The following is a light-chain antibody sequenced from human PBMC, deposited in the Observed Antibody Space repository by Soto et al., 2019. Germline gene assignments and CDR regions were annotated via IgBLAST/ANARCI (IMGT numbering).Light chain of an antibody. Sequence: EIVLTQSPGTLSLSPGERAALYCRASQSVSNNYLAWYQQKPGQAPRLLIYDASRRATGIPDRFSGSGSGTDFTLTISRLEPEDFAVYYCQQCARSPLTFGQGTKVEIK. V-gene: IGKV3-20*01. CDR2: DAS. CDR1: QSVSNNY. J-gene: IGKJ1*01. CDR3: QQCARSPLT.